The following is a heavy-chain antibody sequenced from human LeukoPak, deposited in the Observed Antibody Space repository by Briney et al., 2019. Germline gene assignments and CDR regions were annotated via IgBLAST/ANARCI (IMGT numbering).Heavy chain of an antibody. D-gene: IGHD2-21*02. V-gene: IGHV3-7*01. CDR1: GFTFSSCG. J-gene: IGHJ1*01. Sequence: GGSLRLSCAASGFTFSSCGMHWVRQAPGKGLEWVAHINPDGRDTYYVDPVKGRFTISRDNAQNSMYLQMNSLRVEDTAVYYCTSWGDTTAEYFQRWGQGTLVTVSS. CDR3: TSWGDTTAEYFQR. CDR2: INPDGRDT.